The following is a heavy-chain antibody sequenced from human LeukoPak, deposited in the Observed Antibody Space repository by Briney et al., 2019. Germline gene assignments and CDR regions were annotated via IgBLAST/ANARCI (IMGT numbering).Heavy chain of an antibody. CDR2: INHSGST. V-gene: IGHV4-34*01. Sequence: SETLSLTCAVYGGSFSGYYWSWIRQPPGKGLEWIGEINHSGSTNYNPSLKSRVTISVDTSKNQFSLKLSSVTAADTAVYYCARIKTTVTTVWYFDLWGRGTLVTVSP. D-gene: IGHD4-17*01. CDR1: GGSFSGYY. J-gene: IGHJ2*01. CDR3: ARIKTTVTTVWYFDL.